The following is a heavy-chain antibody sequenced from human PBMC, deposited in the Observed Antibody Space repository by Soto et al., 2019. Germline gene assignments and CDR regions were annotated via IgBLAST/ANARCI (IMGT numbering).Heavy chain of an antibody. Sequence: GGSLRLSCAASGVTFSSYAMSWVRQAPGKGLEWVSAISGSGGSTYYADSVKGRFTISRDNSKNTLYLQMNSLRAEDTAVYYCAKVVAVAGAGRDYYYYGMDVWGQGTTVTVSS. CDR3: AKVVAVAGAGRDYYYYGMDV. J-gene: IGHJ6*02. CDR1: GVTFSSYA. D-gene: IGHD6-19*01. V-gene: IGHV3-23*01. CDR2: ISGSGGST.